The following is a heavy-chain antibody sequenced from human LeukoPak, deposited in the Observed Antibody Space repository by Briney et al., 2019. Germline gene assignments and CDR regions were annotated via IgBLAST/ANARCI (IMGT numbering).Heavy chain of an antibody. CDR3: ALLAVASDFDY. CDR2: IKHNGDEL. V-gene: IGHV3-7*01. J-gene: IGHJ4*02. Sequence: GGSERLSCAASGFTVSSNYMSWVRQAPGKGLEWVANIKHNGDELNYVDSVEDRFTISRDNAKNSLYLQMNSLRVEDTGVYYCALLAVASDFDYWGQGALVTVSS. CDR1: GFTVSSNY. D-gene: IGHD6-19*01.